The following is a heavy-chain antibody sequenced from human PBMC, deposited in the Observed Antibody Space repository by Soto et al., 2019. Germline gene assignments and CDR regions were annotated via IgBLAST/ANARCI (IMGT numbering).Heavy chain of an antibody. D-gene: IGHD2-21*01. V-gene: IGHV1-46*01. CDR3: VRCGSGGSCYTSPLXY. CDR1: GYIFTRYR. J-gene: IGHJ4*02. Sequence: EASVKVSCKASGYIFTRYRMHWVRQAPGQGLDWMGIIKPSDGTTTYAQKFQGRVTMTSDTSTRTIYMELSSLTSEDTAVYFCVRCGSGGSCYTSPLXYWGQGTLVXVSS. CDR2: IKPSDGTT.